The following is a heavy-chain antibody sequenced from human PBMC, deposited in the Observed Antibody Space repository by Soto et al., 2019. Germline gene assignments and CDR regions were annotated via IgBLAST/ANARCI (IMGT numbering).Heavy chain of an antibody. D-gene: IGHD4-4*01. Sequence: GASVKVSCKASGGSFSSYIVSWVRQAPGQGLEWMGRIIPVLGVEYYAQKFQGRVTITADKSTSTAYMELSSLRSEDTAVYYCARERRDSNYYYYGMDVWGQGTTVTV. J-gene: IGHJ6*02. CDR1: GGSFSSYI. CDR3: ARERRDSNYYYYGMDV. V-gene: IGHV1-69*04. CDR2: IIPVLGVE.